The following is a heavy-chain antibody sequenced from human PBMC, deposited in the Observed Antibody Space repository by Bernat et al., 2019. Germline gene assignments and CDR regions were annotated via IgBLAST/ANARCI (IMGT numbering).Heavy chain of an antibody. CDR3: ARGDVVASDGFDI. J-gene: IGHJ3*02. CDR1: GGSFSGYY. D-gene: IGHD2-15*01. CDR2: INHSGST. Sequence: QVQLQQWGAGLLKPSETLSLTCAVYGGSFSGYYWSWIRQPPGKGLEWIGEINHSGSTNYNPSLKSRVTITVDTSKNTFSLKLSCVTAADTAVYYCARGDVVASDGFDIWGQGTMVTVSS. V-gene: IGHV4-34*01.